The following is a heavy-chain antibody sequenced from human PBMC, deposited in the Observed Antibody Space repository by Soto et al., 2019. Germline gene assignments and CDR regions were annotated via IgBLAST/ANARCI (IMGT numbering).Heavy chain of an antibody. D-gene: IGHD6-6*01. CDR3: ARVVGTSSSNWFAL. CDR1: GGPFSSYH. CDR2: IIPILGRA. V-gene: IGHV1-69*02. Sequence: QVQLVQSGAEVKKPGSSVKLSCKASGGPFSSYHISWVRQAPGQGLEWVGRIIPILGRADNAQHFEGRVTITADTSTNPSPVEPTSQTSAKRAVYYCARVVGTSSSNWFALWGHGTLVTVSS. J-gene: IGHJ5*02.